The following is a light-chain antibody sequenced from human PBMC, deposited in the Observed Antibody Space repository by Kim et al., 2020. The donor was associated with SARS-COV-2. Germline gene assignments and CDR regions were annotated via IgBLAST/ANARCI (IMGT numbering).Light chain of an antibody. V-gene: IGKV3-20*01. CDR1: QSVSSNF. J-gene: IGKJ1*01. CDR3: QQRGTSPVT. Sequence: ENVLTQSPGTLSLSPGERATLSCRASQSVSSNFLAWYQQKAGQAPRLVIYSASSRASGIPDRFSGSGSGTDFTLTISTLEPDDFAVYYCQQRGTSPVTFGQGTKVDIK. CDR2: SAS.